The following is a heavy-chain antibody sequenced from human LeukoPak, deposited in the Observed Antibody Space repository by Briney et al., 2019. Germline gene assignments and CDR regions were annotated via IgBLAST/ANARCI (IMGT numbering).Heavy chain of an antibody. CDR1: GYTFTSYG. CDR3: ARVEPDYYYMDV. V-gene: IGHV1-18*01. CDR2: ISAYNGNT. D-gene: IGHD1-1*01. J-gene: IGHJ6*03. Sequence: ASVKVSCTASGYTFTSYGISWVRQAPGQGLEWMGWISAYNGNTNYAQKLQGRVTMTTDTSTSTAYMELRSLRSDDTAVYYCARVEPDYYYMDVWGKGTTVTVSS.